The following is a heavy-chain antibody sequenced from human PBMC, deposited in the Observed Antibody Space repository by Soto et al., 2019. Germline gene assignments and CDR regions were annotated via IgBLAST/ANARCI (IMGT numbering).Heavy chain of an antibody. CDR2: MNPNSGNT. Sequence: KKRGASVKVSCKASGYTFTSYDINWVRQATGQGLEWMGWMNPNSGNTGYAMKFQGRVTMTRNTSISTAYMELSSLRSEDTAVYYCARDLNIVVVVAATEDYYGMDVWGQGTTVTVSS. CDR3: ARDLNIVVVVAATEDYYGMDV. V-gene: IGHV1-8*01. CDR1: GYTFTSYD. J-gene: IGHJ6*02. D-gene: IGHD2-15*01.